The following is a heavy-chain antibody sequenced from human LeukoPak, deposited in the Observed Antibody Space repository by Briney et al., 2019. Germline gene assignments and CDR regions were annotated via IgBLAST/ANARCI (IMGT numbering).Heavy chain of an antibody. V-gene: IGHV4-59*01. CDR3: ARSSTGSYFDY. Sequence: SETLSLTCTVSGGSMSRYYWSWIRQPPGKGLELIGYMYYSGSTKYNPSLKSRVTISVDTSKNQFSLKLSSVTAADTAVYYCARSSTGSYFDYWGQGTLVTVSS. CDR2: MYYSGST. CDR1: GGSMSRYY. J-gene: IGHJ4*02. D-gene: IGHD3-3*02.